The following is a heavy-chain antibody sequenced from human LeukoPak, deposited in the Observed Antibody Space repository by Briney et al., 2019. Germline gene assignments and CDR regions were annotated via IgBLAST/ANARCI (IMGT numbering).Heavy chain of an antibody. CDR2: ISSSSSYI. CDR1: GSTFSSYS. J-gene: IGHJ6*02. Sequence: GGSLRLSCAASGSTFSSYSMNWVRQAPGKGLEWVSSISSSSSYIYYADSVKGRFTISRDNAKNSLYLQMNSLRAEDTAVYYCARDPYSSTWSYGMDVWGQGTTVTVSS. D-gene: IGHD6-6*01. CDR3: ARDPYSSTWSYGMDV. V-gene: IGHV3-21*04.